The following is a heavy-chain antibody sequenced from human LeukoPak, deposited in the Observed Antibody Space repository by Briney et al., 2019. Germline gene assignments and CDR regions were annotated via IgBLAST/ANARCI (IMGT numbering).Heavy chain of an antibody. J-gene: IGHJ3*02. D-gene: IGHD3-10*01. V-gene: IGHV1-69*13. Sequence: ASVKVSCKASGGTFSSYAISWVRQAPGQGLEWMGGIIPIFGTANYAQKFQGRVTITADESTSTAYMELSSLRSEDTAVYYCARDDSANDAFDIWGQGTMVTVSS. CDR3: ARDDSANDAFDI. CDR1: GGTFSSYA. CDR2: IIPIFGTA.